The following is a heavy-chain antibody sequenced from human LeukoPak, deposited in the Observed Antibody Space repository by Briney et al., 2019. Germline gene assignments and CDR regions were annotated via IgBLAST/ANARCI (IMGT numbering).Heavy chain of an antibody. CDR2: MNQDGSEI. Sequence: GGSLRLSCVGSGFTFSRYWLNWVRQAPGKGLGWVANMNQDGSEIYYLDSVKGRFTISRDNAKNSLYLQMNSLRAEDTAVYYCARIFGTTHTALDYWGQGTLVTVSS. V-gene: IGHV3-7*01. J-gene: IGHJ4*02. CDR3: ARIFGTTHTALDY. CDR1: GFTFSRYW. D-gene: IGHD3-3*01.